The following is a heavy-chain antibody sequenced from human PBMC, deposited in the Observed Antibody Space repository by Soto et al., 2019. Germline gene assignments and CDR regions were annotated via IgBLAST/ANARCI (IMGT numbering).Heavy chain of an antibody. CDR2: IIPIFGTA. CDR3: ARGGPTYYYDSSGSYRNWFEP. Sequence: SVKVSCKASGGTFSSYAISWVRQAPGQGLEWMGGIIPIFGTANYAQKFQGRVTITADESTSTAYMELSSLRSEDTAVYYCARGGPTYYYDSSGSYRNWFEPWGQGTLVTVSS. V-gene: IGHV1-69*13. CDR1: GGTFSSYA. J-gene: IGHJ5*02. D-gene: IGHD3-22*01.